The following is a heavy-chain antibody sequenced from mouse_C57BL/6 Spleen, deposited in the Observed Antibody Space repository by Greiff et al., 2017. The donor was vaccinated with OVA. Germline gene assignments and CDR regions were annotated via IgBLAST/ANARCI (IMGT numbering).Heavy chain of an antibody. CDR1: GYTFTSYW. J-gene: IGHJ2*01. Sequence: VQLQQPGAELVKPGASVKLSCKASGYTFTSYWMHWVKQRPGRGLEWIGRIDPNRGGTQYTEKFKSQATLTVDKPSSTAYMQLSRLTSEASAVYYCASSITTVVSNFDGWGKGTTLTVSS. CDR3: ASSITTVVSNFDG. CDR2: IDPNRGGT. D-gene: IGHD1-1*01. V-gene: IGHV1-72*01.